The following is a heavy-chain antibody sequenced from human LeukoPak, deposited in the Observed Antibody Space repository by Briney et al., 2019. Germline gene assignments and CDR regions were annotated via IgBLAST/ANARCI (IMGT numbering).Heavy chain of an antibody. CDR2: ISGSGGST. CDR1: GFTFSSYA. Sequence: GGSLRLSCAASGFTFSSYAMSWVRQAPGKGLEWVSAISGSGGSTYYADSVKGRFTISRDNSKNTLYLQMNSLRAEDTAVYYCANGRSSGWLNWFDPWGQGTLVTVSS. V-gene: IGHV3-23*01. D-gene: IGHD6-19*01. CDR3: ANGRSSGWLNWFDP. J-gene: IGHJ5*02.